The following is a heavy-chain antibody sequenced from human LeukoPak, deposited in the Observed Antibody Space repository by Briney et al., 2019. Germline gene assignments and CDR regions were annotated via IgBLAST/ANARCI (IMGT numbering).Heavy chain of an antibody. CDR3: AKPLMRDLWFGES. V-gene: IGHV3-23*01. Sequence: GGSLRLSCAASGFTFSTYAMTWVRQAPGKGLEWVSLISGTGGSTYYADSVKGRFTISRDNSKNTLYLEMNSLRVEDTAVYYCAKPLMRDLWFGESWGQGTLVTVSS. CDR2: ISGTGGST. J-gene: IGHJ5*02. D-gene: IGHD3-10*01. CDR1: GFTFSTYA.